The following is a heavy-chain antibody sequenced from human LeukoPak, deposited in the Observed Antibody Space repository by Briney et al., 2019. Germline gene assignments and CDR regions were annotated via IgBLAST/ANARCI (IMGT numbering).Heavy chain of an antibody. CDR3: ARRRERGGIYYDNGMDV. D-gene: IGHD1-26*01. CDR1: GFTLSSYD. CDR2: IGTAGDT. J-gene: IGHJ6*02. V-gene: IGHV3-13*01. Sequence: GGSQRLSCAASGFTLSSYDMHWVRHATGKGLQWVSAIGTAGDTYYPGSVKGRFTISRENAKNSLYLQMNSLRAGDTAVYYCARRRERGGIYYDNGMDVWGQGTTVTVSS.